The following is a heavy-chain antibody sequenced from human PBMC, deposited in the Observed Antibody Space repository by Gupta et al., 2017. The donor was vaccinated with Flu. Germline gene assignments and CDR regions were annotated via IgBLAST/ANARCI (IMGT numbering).Heavy chain of an antibody. Sequence: FEKYTMNWVRESPGNGLEWVSSIKWNGEKIAYADSVKGRFTILRDNAKKSMFLEMRSLRSEDTALYYCAKDKAPWNYGDYYGMVVWGQGTPVTVFS. CDR1: FEKYT. CDR2: IKWNGEKI. CDR3: AKDKAPWNYGDYYGMVV. J-gene: IGHJ6*02. V-gene: IGHV3-9*01. D-gene: IGHD1-7*01.